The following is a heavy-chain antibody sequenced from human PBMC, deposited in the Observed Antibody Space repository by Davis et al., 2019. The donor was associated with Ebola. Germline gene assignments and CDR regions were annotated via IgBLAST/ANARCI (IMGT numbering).Heavy chain of an antibody. J-gene: IGHJ6*02. Sequence: SVKVSCKASGGTFSSYAISWVRQAPGQGLEWMGGTIPIFGTANYAQKFQGRVTITADESTSTAYMELSSLRSEDTAVYYCASGYCSGGSCPRGGRGYYYYGMDVWGQGTTVTVSS. CDR3: ASGYCSGGSCPRGGRGYYYYGMDV. CDR1: GGTFSSYA. D-gene: IGHD2-15*01. V-gene: IGHV1-69*13. CDR2: TIPIFGTA.